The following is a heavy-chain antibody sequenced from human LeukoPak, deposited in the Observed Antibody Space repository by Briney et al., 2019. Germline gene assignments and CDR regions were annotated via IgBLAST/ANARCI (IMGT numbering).Heavy chain of an antibody. V-gene: IGHV3-23*01. CDR2: ISGSGDST. D-gene: IGHD3-10*01. Sequence: GGSLRLSCAASGFTFSSYAMTWVRQAPGKGLEWVSGISGSGDSTYYADSVKGRFTISRDNSKNTLYLQMNSLRAEDTAVYYCAKDQRSGSTDYWGQGTLVTVSS. CDR1: GFTFSSYA. CDR3: AKDQRSGSTDY. J-gene: IGHJ4*02.